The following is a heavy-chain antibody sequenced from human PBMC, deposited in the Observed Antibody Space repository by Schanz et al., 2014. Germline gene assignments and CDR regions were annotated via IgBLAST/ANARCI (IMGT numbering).Heavy chain of an antibody. Sequence: QVQLVQSGAEVKKPGASVKVSCKASGYTFTSYYMHWVRQAPGQGLEWMGLINPYDDTIDYAKNFQGSLTVTRDTSTSTVNMELSSLRSEDTAVYYCARGGFFDSTSFDSWGQGTLVTVSS. J-gene: IGHJ4*02. CDR1: GYTFTSYY. CDR2: INPYDDTI. CDR3: ARGGFFDSTSFDS. D-gene: IGHD2-2*01. V-gene: IGHV1-46*03.